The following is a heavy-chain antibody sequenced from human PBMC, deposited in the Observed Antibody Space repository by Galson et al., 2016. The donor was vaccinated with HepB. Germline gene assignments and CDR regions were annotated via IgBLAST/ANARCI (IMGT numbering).Heavy chain of an antibody. V-gene: IGHV3-15*01. J-gene: IGHJ3*02. Sequence: SLRLSCAASGFTFSKAWMSWVRQAQGKGPEWIGRIKAESDDGTTDYAAPVKGRFTSPRDDAKNTRYLQMRSLRTEDTAVYYCATDYCSGPSCYFAAFGIWGQGTIVAVSS. CDR1: GFTFSKAW. CDR2: IKAESDDGTT. CDR3: ATDYCSGPSCYFAAFGI. D-gene: IGHD2-2*01.